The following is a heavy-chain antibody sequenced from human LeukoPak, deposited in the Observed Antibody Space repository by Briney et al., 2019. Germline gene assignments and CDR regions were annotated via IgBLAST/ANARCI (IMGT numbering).Heavy chain of an antibody. CDR2: IKQDGSEK. V-gene: IGHV3-7*03. J-gene: IGHJ4*02. CDR3: ARGWGSD. D-gene: IGHD3-16*01. Sequence: GGSLRLFCAASGFSFSSNSMNWVRQAPGKGLEWVAYIKQDGSEKHHVDSVTGRFAISRDNAKSSLHLQMNNLRVEDTAIYYCARGWGSDWGQGTLVAVSS. CDR1: GFSFSSNS.